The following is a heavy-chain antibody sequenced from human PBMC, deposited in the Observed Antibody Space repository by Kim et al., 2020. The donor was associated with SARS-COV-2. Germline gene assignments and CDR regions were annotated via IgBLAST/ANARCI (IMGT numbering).Heavy chain of an antibody. Sequence: SETLSLTCTISGASIGTDYWTWIRQSPGRGLEWIGYIFYTGKTSYNPSLRSRVSLSLDTSRNQFSLRLNSVTAADPAVYFCARLPDINGWPFDYWAQGTLVTVSS. J-gene: IGHJ4*02. CDR3: ARLPDINGWPFDY. D-gene: IGHD6-19*01. CDR1: GASIGTDY. V-gene: IGHV4-59*08. CDR2: IFYTGKT.